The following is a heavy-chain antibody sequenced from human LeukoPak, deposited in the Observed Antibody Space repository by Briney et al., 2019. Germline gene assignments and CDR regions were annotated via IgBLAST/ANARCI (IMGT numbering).Heavy chain of an antibody. D-gene: IGHD3-22*01. CDR1: GGTFSSYA. V-gene: IGHV1-69*13. Sequence: SVKVSCKASGGTFSSYAISWVRQAPGQGLEWMGGIIPIFGTANYAQKFQGRVTITADESTSTAYMELSSLRAEDTAVYYCARDKGDYHTSGSLFVFGGQGALVTVSS. CDR2: IIPIFGTA. J-gene: IGHJ4*02. CDR3: ARDKGDYHTSGSLFVF.